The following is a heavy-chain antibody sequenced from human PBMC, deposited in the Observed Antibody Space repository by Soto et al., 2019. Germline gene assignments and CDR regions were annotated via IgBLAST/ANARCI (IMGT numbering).Heavy chain of an antibody. Sequence: VGSLRLSCAASGFTFSSYGMHWVRQAPGKGLEWVAVISYDGSNKYYADSVKGRFTISRDNSKNTLYLQMNSLRAEDTAVYYCANGYDFWSGYFVDYWGQGTLVTVSS. CDR1: GFTFSSYG. CDR3: ANGYDFWSGYFVDY. V-gene: IGHV3-30*18. D-gene: IGHD3-3*01. J-gene: IGHJ4*02. CDR2: ISYDGSNK.